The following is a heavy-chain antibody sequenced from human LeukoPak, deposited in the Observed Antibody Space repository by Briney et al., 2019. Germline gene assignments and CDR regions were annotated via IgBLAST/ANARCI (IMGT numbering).Heavy chain of an antibody. CDR1: GFTFSSYW. CDR2: IKQDGSEK. Sequence: PGGSLRLSCAASGFTFSSYWMSWVRQAPGKGLEWVANIKQDGSEKYYVDSVKGRFTISRDNAKNSLYLQMNSLRAEDTAVYYCASNLYDFWSGYSYYYYYYMDVWGKGATVTVSS. CDR3: ASNLYDFWSGYSYYYYYYMDV. J-gene: IGHJ6*03. D-gene: IGHD3-3*01. V-gene: IGHV3-7*01.